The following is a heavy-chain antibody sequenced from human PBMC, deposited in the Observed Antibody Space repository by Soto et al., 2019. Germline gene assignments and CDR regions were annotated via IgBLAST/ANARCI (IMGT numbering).Heavy chain of an antibody. Sequence: GESLKISCKGSGYSFTSYWIGWVRQMPGKGLEWMGIIYPGDSDTRYSPSFQGQVTISADKSISTAYLQWSSLKASDTAMYYCARARMYCSSTSCYGDYFDYWGQGTLVTVSS. CDR1: GYSFTSYW. D-gene: IGHD2-2*01. CDR3: ARARMYCSSTSCYGDYFDY. J-gene: IGHJ4*02. CDR2: IYPGDSDT. V-gene: IGHV5-51*01.